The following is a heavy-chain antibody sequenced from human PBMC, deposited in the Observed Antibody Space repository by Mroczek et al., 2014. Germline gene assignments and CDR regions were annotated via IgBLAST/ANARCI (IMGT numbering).Heavy chain of an antibody. D-gene: IGHD3-22*01. CDR3: ARTYYYDSSGSDAFDI. Sequence: QVQLQQWGPGLVKPSETLSLTCTVSGGSISSSSYYWGWIRQPPGKGLEWIGSIYYSGSTYYNPSLKSRVTISVDTSKNQFSLKLSSVTAADTAVYYCARTYYYDSSGSDAFDIVGPRDNGHRLF. J-gene: IGHJ3*02. CDR1: GGSISSSSYY. CDR2: IYYSGST. V-gene: IGHV4-39*01.